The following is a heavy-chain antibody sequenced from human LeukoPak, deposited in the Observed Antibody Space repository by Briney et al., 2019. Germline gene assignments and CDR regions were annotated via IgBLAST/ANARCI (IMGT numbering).Heavy chain of an antibody. Sequence: GGSLRLSCAASGFIFSSYAMSWVRQAPGKGLEWVAVIYSSGTTYYADSVKGRFSISRDNSKNTASLQMNSLRVDDTAVYFCARFMGASGFDYWGQGTLVTVSS. CDR1: GFIFSSYA. CDR2: IYSSGTT. J-gene: IGHJ4*02. D-gene: IGHD1-26*01. V-gene: IGHV3-66*01. CDR3: ARFMGASGFDY.